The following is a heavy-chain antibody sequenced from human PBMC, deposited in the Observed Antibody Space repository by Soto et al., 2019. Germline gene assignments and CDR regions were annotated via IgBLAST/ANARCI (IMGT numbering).Heavy chain of an antibody. J-gene: IGHJ4*02. V-gene: IGHV3-30-3*01. D-gene: IGHD2-8*01. CDR2: ISYDGSNK. Sequence: GGSLRLSCAASGFTFSSYAMHWVRQAPGKGLEWVAVISYDGSNKYYADSVKGRFTISRDNSKNTLYLQMSSLRAEDTAVYYCARTQVGVFDYWGQGTLVTVSS. CDR3: ARTQVGVFDY. CDR1: GFTFSSYA.